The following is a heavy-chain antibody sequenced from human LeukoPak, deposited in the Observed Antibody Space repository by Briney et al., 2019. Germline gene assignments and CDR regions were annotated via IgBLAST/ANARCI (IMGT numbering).Heavy chain of an antibody. CDR1: GGSISSYY. Sequence: SETLSLTCTVSGGSISSYYWSWIRQPPGKGLEWIGYISYSGSTNYNPSLKGRFTISVDTSKNQFSLKLTSVTAADTAVYYCARQHIYSYYGMDVWGQGTTVTVSS. J-gene: IGHJ6*02. V-gene: IGHV4-59*08. CDR3: ARQHIYSYYGMDV. CDR2: ISYSGST.